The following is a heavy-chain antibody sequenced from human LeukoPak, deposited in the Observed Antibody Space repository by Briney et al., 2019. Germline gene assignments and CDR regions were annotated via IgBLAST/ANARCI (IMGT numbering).Heavy chain of an antibody. CDR3: AREVIAAAGTDYYYGMDV. D-gene: IGHD6-13*01. CDR1: GFTFSSYW. Sequence: GGSLRLSCAASGFTFSSYWMSWVRQAPGKGLEWVANIKEDGSEKYYVDSVKGRVTISRDNAKNSLYLQMNSLRAEDTAVYYCAREVIAAAGTDYYYGMDVWGQGTTVTVSS. J-gene: IGHJ6*02. V-gene: IGHV3-7*01. CDR2: IKEDGSEK.